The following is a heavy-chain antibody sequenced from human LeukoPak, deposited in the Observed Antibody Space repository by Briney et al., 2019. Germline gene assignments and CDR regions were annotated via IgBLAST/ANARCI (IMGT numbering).Heavy chain of an antibody. J-gene: IGHJ3*02. CDR1: GFTFSSYG. D-gene: IGHD2/OR15-2a*01. V-gene: IGHV3-30*03. Sequence: GGSLRLSCAASGFTFSSYGMHWVRQAPGKGLEWVAVISYDGSNKYYADSVKGRFTISRDNAKNTLYLQMNSLRAEDTAVYYCARDRKYVPLGAFDIWGQGTMVTVSS. CDR3: ARDRKYVPLGAFDI. CDR2: ISYDGSNK.